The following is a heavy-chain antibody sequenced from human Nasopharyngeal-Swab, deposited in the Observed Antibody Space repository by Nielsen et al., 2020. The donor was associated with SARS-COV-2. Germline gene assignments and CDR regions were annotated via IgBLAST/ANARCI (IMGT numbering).Heavy chain of an antibody. CDR3: ARQPPTGSGRGGVDV. V-gene: IGHV5-10-1*01. CDR2: IDPSDSYT. J-gene: IGHJ6*02. D-gene: IGHD3-10*01. Sequence: VRQMPGKGLEWMGRIDPSDSYTNYSPSFQGHVTISAAKTISTAYLQWSSLKASDTAMYYCARQPPTGSGRGGVDVWGQGTTVTVSS.